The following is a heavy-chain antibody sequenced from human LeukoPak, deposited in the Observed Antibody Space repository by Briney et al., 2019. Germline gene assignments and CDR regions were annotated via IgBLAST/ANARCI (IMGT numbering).Heavy chain of an antibody. CDR2: INHSGST. J-gene: IGHJ2*01. Sequence: PSETLSLTCAVYGGSFSGYYWSWIRQPPGKGLEWIGEINHSGSTNYNPSLKSRVTISVDTSKNQFSLKLSSVTAADTAVYYCAREGLTTAYWYFDLWGRGTLVTVSS. V-gene: IGHV4-34*01. CDR1: GGSFSGYY. CDR3: AREGLTTAYWYFDL. D-gene: IGHD4/OR15-4a*01.